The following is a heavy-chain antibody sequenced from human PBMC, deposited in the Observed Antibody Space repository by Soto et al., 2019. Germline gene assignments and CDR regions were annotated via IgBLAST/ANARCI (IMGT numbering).Heavy chain of an antibody. D-gene: IGHD3-22*01. CDR3: ARVSGYYYSFDY. CDR2: IYYSGST. CDR1: GGSISSYY. V-gene: IGHV4-59*01. Sequence: ASETLSLTCTVSGGSISSYYWSWIRQPPGKGLEWIGYIYYSGSTNYNPSLKSRVTISVDTSKNQFSLKLSSVTAADTAVYYCARVSGYYYSFDYWGQGTLVTVSS. J-gene: IGHJ4*02.